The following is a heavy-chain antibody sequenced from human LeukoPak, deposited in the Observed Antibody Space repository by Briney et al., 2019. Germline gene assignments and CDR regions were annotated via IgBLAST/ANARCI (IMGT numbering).Heavy chain of an antibody. CDR1: GGSMSSHY. CDR2: IYYSGST. D-gene: IGHD5-24*01. Sequence: SETLSLTCTVSGGSMSSHYWSWIRLPPGKGLEWSGYIYYSGSTKYNPSLKSRVTISVDTSKNQFSLKLSSVTAADTAVYYCARGARAGYNLEPFDYWGQGTLVTVSS. V-gene: IGHV4-59*08. CDR3: ARGARAGYNLEPFDY. J-gene: IGHJ4*02.